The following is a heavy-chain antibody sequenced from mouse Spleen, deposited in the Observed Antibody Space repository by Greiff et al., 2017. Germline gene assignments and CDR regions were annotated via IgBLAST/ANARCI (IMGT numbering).Heavy chain of an antibody. V-gene: IGHV3-6*01. D-gene: IGHD2-4*01. CDR1: GYSITSGYY. CDR2: ISYDGSN. J-gene: IGHJ4*01. Sequence: EVQVVESGPGLVKPSQSLSLTCSVTGYSITSGYYWKWIRQFPGNKLEWMGYISYDGSNNYNPSLKNRISITRDTSKNQFFLKLNSVTTEDTATYYCARENFYDYDGDAMDYWGQGTSVTVSS. CDR3: ARENFYDYDGDAMDY.